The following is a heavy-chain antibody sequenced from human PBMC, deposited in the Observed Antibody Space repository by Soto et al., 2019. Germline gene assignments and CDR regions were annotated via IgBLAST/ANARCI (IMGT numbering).Heavy chain of an antibody. CDR1: GGSISSSSYY. V-gene: IGHV4-39*01. Sequence: SETLSLTCTVSGGSISSSSYYWGWIRQPPGKGLEWIGSIYYSGSTYYNPSLKSRVTISVDTSKNQFSLKLSSVTAADTAVYYCARHGGYSYGPYYYYGMDVWGQGTTVTVSS. J-gene: IGHJ6*02. D-gene: IGHD5-18*01. CDR2: IYYSGST. CDR3: ARHGGYSYGPYYYYGMDV.